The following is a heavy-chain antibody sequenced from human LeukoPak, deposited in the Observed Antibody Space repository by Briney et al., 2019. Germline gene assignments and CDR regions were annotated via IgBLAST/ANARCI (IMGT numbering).Heavy chain of an antibody. CDR1: GFTFSSYW. D-gene: IGHD1-1*01. CDR3: ARGYNWNDEFDY. Sequence: GGSLRLSCAASGFTFSSYWMHWVRQAPGKGLVWVSRINSDGSSTSYADSVKGRFTISRDNAKNTLYLQMNSLRAVDTAVYYCARGYNWNDEFDYWGQGTLVTVSS. CDR2: INSDGSST. J-gene: IGHJ4*02. V-gene: IGHV3-74*01.